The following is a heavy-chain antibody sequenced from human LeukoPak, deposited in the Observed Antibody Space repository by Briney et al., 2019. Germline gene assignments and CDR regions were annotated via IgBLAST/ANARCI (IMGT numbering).Heavy chain of an antibody. CDR2: IYYSGST. CDR1: GGSISSSSYY. J-gene: IGHJ5*02. V-gene: IGHV4-39*01. CDR3: ARGSFEGRRIMITFGGAIAT. D-gene: IGHD3-16*02. Sequence: SETLSLTCTVSGGSISSSSYYWGWLRQPPGKGLEWIGSIYYSGSTYYNPSLKSRVTISVDTPKNQFSLKLSSVTAADTAVYYCARGSFEGRRIMITFGGAIATWGQGTLVTVSS.